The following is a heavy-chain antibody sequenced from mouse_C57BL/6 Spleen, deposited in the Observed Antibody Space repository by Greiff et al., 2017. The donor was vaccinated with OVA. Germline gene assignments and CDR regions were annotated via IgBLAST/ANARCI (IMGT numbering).Heavy chain of an antibody. CDR1: GYTFTDYN. V-gene: IGHV1-18*01. CDR2: INPNNGGT. J-gene: IGHJ2*01. CDR3: ARRSPYYFDY. Sequence: EVKLMESGPELVKPGASVKIPCKASGYTFTDYNMDWVKQSHGKSLEWIGDINPNNGGTIYNQKFKGKATLTVDKSSSHADMELRSLTSEDTAVYYCARRSPYYFDYWGQGTTLTVSS.